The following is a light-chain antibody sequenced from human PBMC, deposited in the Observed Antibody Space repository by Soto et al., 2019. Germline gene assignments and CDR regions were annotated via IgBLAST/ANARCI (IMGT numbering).Light chain of an antibody. CDR3: QQSYSTPRT. J-gene: IGKJ1*01. CDR2: AAS. Sequence: DIQMTQSPSSLSASVGDRVTITCRASQSISSYLNWYQQKPGKAPKLLIYAASSLQSGVPSRFSGSGSGTDFTLTSSSLQPEDFATDYCQQSYSTPRTFGQGTKVEIK. CDR1: QSISSY. V-gene: IGKV1-39*01.